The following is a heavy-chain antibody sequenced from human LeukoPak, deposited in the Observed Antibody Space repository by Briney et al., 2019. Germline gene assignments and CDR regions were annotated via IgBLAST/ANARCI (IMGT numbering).Heavy chain of an antibody. V-gene: IGHV4-39*01. D-gene: IGHD5-18*01. CDR1: GGSISSSSYY. CDR2: IYYSGST. Sequence: SETLSLTCTVSGGSISSSSYYWGWIRQPPGKGLEWIGSIYYSGSTYYNPSLKGRVTISVDTSKAQFSLKLSSVNAADTAVYYCASANLQLWYPFHFVSSGQGTLVSVSS. CDR3: ASANLQLWYPFHFVS. J-gene: IGHJ4*02.